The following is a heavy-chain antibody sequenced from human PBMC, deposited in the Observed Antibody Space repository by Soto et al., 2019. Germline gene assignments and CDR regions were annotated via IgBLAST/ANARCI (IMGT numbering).Heavy chain of an antibody. Sequence: GGSLRLSCAASGFTFSSYGMHWVRQAPGKGLEWVAVIWYDGSNKYYADSVKGRFTISRDNSKNTLYLQMNSLRAEDTAVYYCARETLPLFWSGYSSYYYMDVWGKGTTVTVSS. CDR2: IWYDGSNK. CDR3: ARETLPLFWSGYSSYYYMDV. J-gene: IGHJ6*03. CDR1: GFTFSSYG. D-gene: IGHD3-3*01. V-gene: IGHV3-33*01.